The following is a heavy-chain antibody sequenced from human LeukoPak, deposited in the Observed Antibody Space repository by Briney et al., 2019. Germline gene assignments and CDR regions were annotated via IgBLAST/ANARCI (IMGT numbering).Heavy chain of an antibody. CDR2: INPNSGGT. CDR1: GYTFTGYY. J-gene: IGHJ3*02. V-gene: IGHV1-2*02. D-gene: IGHD3-10*01. Sequence: GASVKVSCKASGYTFTGYYMHWVRQAPGQGLEWMGWINPNSGGTNYAQKFQGRVTMTRDMSISTAYMELSRLRSDDTAVYYCATLWFGEFNDAFDIWGQGTMVTVSS. CDR3: ATLWFGEFNDAFDI.